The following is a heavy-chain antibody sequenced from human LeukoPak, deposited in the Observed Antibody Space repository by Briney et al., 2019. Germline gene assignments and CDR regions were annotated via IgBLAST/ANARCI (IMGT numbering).Heavy chain of an antibody. D-gene: IGHD3-22*01. CDR2: ISGSGGST. CDR1: GLTFSSYA. J-gene: IGHJ4*02. Sequence: GGSLRLSCAASGLTFSSYAMSWVRQAPGKGLEWVSAISGSGGSTYYADSVKGRFTISRDNSKNTLYLQMNSLRAEDTAVYYCAKDQAYFYDSSGGYFDYWGQGTLVTVSS. CDR3: AKDQAYFYDSSGGYFDY. V-gene: IGHV3-23*01.